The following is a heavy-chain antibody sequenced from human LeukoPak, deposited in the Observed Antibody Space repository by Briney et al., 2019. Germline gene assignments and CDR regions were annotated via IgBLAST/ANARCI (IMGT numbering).Heavy chain of an antibody. D-gene: IGHD3-9*01. CDR1: GFTFNNYA. CDR3: ARGIDILTGRDY. V-gene: IGHV3-23*01. J-gene: IGHJ4*02. CDR2: IRDSGSST. Sequence: AGYLTFYCAASGFTFNNYAMSWHPPAQGHGLKWVSAIRDSGSSTHSADSVKGRFTISRGNSKNTLYLQMSSLRVEDTAVYYCARGIDILTGRDYWRQGTLVTVSS.